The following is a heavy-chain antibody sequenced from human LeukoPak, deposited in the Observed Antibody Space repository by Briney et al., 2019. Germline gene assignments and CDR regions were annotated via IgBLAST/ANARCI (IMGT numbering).Heavy chain of an antibody. CDR1: GFTFSGYP. Sequence: GGSLRLSCAASGFTFSGYPMHWVRQAPGKGLDWVAIISDDGGRKFYADSVKGRFTISRDNSKNTLYLQMNSLRAEDTAVYYCVTPYYYDSSGYYFGPDYWGQGTLVTVSS. CDR3: VTPYYYDSSGYYFGPDY. J-gene: IGHJ4*02. D-gene: IGHD3-22*01. CDR2: ISDDGGRK. V-gene: IGHV3-30*04.